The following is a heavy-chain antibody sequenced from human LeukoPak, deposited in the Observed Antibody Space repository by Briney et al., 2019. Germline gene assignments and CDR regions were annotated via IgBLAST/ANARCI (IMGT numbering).Heavy chain of an antibody. J-gene: IGHJ6*03. CDR2: IIPIFGTA. D-gene: IGHD1-26*01. Sequence: SVKVSCKASGYTFTSYGISWVRQAPGQGLEWMGGIIPIFGTANYAQKFQGRVTITADESTSTAYMELSSLRSEDTAVYYCASLGATGYYYYYYYMDVWGKGTTVTVSS. CDR1: GYTFTSYG. V-gene: IGHV1-69*13. CDR3: ASLGATGYYYYYYYMDV.